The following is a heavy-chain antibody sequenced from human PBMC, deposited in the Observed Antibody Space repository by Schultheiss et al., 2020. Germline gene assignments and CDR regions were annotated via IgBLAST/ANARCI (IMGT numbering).Heavy chain of an antibody. CDR2: IYYSGST. V-gene: IGHV4-59*12. CDR3: ARGTGYCSGGSCYTFDY. J-gene: IGHJ4*02. CDR1: GFTFSSYA. D-gene: IGHD2-15*01. Sequence: GSLRLSCAASGFTFSSYAMSWVRQAPGKGLEWIGYIYYSGSTNYNPSLKSRVTISVDTSKNQFSLKLSSVTAADTAVYYCARGTGYCSGGSCYTFDYWGQGTLVTVAS.